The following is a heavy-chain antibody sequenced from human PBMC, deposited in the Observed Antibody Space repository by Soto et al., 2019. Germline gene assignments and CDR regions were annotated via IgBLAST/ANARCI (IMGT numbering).Heavy chain of an antibody. V-gene: IGHV3-30-3*01. CDR2: ISYDADNK. J-gene: IGHJ6*02. Sequence: QVQLVDSGGGVVQPGRSLTLSCAASGFTFRNYAMHWVRQAPGKGLEWVATISYDADNKYYTDSVKGPFTISRDNSKNTLYVQMNSLRPEDTAVYYCARPWGQLSTYYYGMDTWGQGTTVTASS. CDR1: GFTFRNYA. CDR3: ARPWGQLSTYYYGMDT. D-gene: IGHD3-16*01.